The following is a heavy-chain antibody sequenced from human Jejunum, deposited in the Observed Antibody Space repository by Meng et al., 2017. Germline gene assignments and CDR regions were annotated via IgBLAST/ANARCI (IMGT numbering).Heavy chain of an antibody. Sequence: GGSLRLSCEASGFAFRDYEMHWVRQAPGKGLEWVSYIGFDSRTIYYADSVKGRFTISRDNAKNSLYLQLNSLRVEDTALYYCVRELLSVTMGGGDSTTYHYYGMDVWGQGTTVTVSS. CDR3: VRELLSVTMGGGDSTTYHYYGMDV. CDR2: IGFDSRTI. CDR1: GFAFRDYE. J-gene: IGHJ6*02. V-gene: IGHV3-48*03. D-gene: IGHD3-10*02.